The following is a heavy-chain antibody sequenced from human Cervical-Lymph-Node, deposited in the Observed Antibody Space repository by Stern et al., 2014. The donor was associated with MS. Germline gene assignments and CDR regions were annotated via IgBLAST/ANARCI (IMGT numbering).Heavy chain of an antibody. V-gene: IGHV3-30-3*01. CDR1: GFIFSDFA. CDR3: ARDIVGYSYGRFEY. J-gene: IGHJ4*02. CDR2: ISNDGSTE. D-gene: IGHD5-18*01. Sequence: VQLVESGGGVVQPGRSLRLSCAASGFIFSDFAIHWVRQAPGKGLQWGAVISNDGSTEHYVDSVKGRFTISRDNSKNTLYLQMNSLRSEDTAVYYCARDIVGYSYGRFEYWGQGTLVTVSS.